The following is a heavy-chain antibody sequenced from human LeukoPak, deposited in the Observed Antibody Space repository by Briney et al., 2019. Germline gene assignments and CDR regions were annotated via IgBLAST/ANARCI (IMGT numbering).Heavy chain of an antibody. CDR2: INQDGSKK. CDR3: AKWGPHCVGDYCPALDS. Sequence: HPGGSLRLSCVASRFTFSNYWMSWVRQAPGKGLEWVANINQDGSKKPYADSMKGRFTISRDNAKESLYLQLNSLRADDTAVYYCAKWGPHCVGDYCPALDSWGRGTLVTVSS. J-gene: IGHJ4*02. V-gene: IGHV3-7*01. CDR1: RFTFSNYW. D-gene: IGHD2-21*02.